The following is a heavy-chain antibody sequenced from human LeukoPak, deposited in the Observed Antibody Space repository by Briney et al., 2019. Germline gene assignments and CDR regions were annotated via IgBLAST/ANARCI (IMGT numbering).Heavy chain of an antibody. CDR2: IGSTGSYI. Sequence: TGMSLRLSCAVSGFTFNNYYMSWVRQAPGRGLEWVSSIGSTGSYIYYADSVKGRFTISRDNAKNSLFLQMNSLRAEDTAVYYCARDVLQYNYAFGYWGQGTLVTVSS. V-gene: IGHV3-21*01. CDR3: ARDVLQYNYAFGY. CDR1: GFTFNNYY. J-gene: IGHJ4*02. D-gene: IGHD5-18*01.